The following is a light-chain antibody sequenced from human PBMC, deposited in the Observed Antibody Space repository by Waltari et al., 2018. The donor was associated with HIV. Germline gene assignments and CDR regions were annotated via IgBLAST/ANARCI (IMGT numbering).Light chain of an antibody. CDR3: AAWNDRLSGYV. V-gene: IGLV1-44*01. CDR2: GTS. J-gene: IGLJ1*01. CDR1: SSNIGSTT. Sequence: QSVLTQPPSASGTPGQRVTISCSGGSSNIGSTTVNWFQHLPGTAPKLLIYGTSDRPSGVPDRFSGSKSGTSASLAITRLQSEDEADYYCAAWNDRLSGYVFGTGTKVTV.